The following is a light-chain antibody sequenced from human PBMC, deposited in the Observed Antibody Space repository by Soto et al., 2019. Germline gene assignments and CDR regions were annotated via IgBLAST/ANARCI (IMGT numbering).Light chain of an antibody. Sequence: QSALTQPPSASGSPGQSVTISCTGTSSDVGGYNYVSWYQQHPGKAPKLMIYEVSKRPSGVPDRFSGSKSGNTASLTVSGLQAEDEADYYCQTWGTGSWVFGGGTQLTVL. CDR3: QTWGTGSWV. J-gene: IGLJ3*02. CDR1: SSDVGGYNY. CDR2: EVS. V-gene: IGLV2-8*01.